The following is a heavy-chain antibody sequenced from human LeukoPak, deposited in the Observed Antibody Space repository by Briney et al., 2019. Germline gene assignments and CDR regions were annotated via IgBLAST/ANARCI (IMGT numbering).Heavy chain of an antibody. J-gene: IGHJ4*02. CDR2: IYYSGST. CDR3: ARVCSSSLPVGYFDY. CDR1: GGSISSSSYY. D-gene: IGHD6-6*01. V-gene: IGHV4-39*07. Sequence: SETLSLTCTVPGGSISSSSYYWGWIRQPPGKGLEWIGSIYYSGSTYYNPSLKSRVTISVDTSKNQFSLKLSSVTAADTAVYYCARVCSSSLPVGYFDYWGQGTLVTVSS.